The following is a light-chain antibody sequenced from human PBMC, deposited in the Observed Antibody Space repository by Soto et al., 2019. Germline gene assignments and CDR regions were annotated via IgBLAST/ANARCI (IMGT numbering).Light chain of an antibody. CDR1: SSDVGGYNY. J-gene: IGLJ7*01. V-gene: IGLV2-14*01. CDR3: SSYTSSSTPFV. Sequence: QPASVSGSPGQSITISCTGTSSDVGGYNYVSWYQQRPGKAPKLMIYDVSNRPSGVSNRFSGSKSGNTASLTISGLQAEDEADYYCSSYTSSSTPFVFGTGTQLTVL. CDR2: DVS.